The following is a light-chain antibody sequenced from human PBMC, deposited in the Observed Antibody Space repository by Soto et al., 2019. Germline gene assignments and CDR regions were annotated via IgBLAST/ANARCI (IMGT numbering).Light chain of an antibody. J-gene: IGKJ1*01. V-gene: IGKV1-5*03. Sequence: DIQMTQSPSTLSASVGDRITITCRASQSIIRWLAWYQQKPGKAPKLLMYRASTLESGVPSRFSGSGSGTEFTLTISSLQPDDSATYHCQQYATFPRTFGQGTKVDIK. CDR1: QSIIRW. CDR2: RAS. CDR3: QQYATFPRT.